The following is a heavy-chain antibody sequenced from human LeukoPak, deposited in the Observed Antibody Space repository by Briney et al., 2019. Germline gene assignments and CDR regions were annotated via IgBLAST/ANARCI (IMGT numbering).Heavy chain of an antibody. D-gene: IGHD2-15*01. J-gene: IGHJ4*02. Sequence: SETLSLTCTVSGGSISSYYWSWIRQPAGKGLEWIGRIYTSESTNYNPSLKSRVTMSVDTSKNQFSLKLSSVTAADTAVYYCARDAEGYCSGGSCYSEGKWDASDIWGQGTLVTVSS. V-gene: IGHV4-4*07. CDR3: ARDAEGYCSGGSCYSEGKWDASDI. CDR2: IYTSEST. CDR1: GGSISSYY.